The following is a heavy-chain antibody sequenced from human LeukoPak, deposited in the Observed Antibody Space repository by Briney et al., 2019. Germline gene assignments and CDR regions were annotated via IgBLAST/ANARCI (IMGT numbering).Heavy chain of an antibody. CDR2: IYTGGTT. V-gene: IGHV4-59*11. D-gene: IGHD5-12*01. J-gene: IGHJ4*02. CDR1: GGSTSSHF. Sequence: PSETLSLTCTVSGGSTSSHFWSWIRQPPGKRLERIGNIYTGGTTNYNPSLKSGVTISIDTSKNQLSLHMAPVTAADTAVYYCTKATKWLAFDDWGRGTLITVSS. CDR3: TKATKWLAFDD.